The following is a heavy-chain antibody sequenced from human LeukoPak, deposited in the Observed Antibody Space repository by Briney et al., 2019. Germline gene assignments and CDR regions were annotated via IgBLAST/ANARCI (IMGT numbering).Heavy chain of an antibody. CDR2: TYFTSKWIT. V-gene: IGHV6-1*01. CDR3: ARRRYIGYEGYFDY. D-gene: IGHD5-12*01. CDR1: GDSVSSDSSS. Sequence: SQTLSLTCAISGDSVSSDSSSWNWFRQSPSRRLEWLGRTYFTSKWITDYAESVKSRLTISPDTSKNQVSLQLNPVTPADTAVYFCARRRYIGYEGYFDYWGQGALVTVSS. J-gene: IGHJ4*02.